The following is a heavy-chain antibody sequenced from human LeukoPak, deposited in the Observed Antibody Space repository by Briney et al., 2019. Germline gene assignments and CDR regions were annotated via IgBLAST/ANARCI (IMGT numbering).Heavy chain of an antibody. D-gene: IGHD2-21*01. V-gene: IGHV3-33*01. J-gene: IGHJ5*02. CDR1: GFTFRSYG. Sequence: PGRSLRLSCAASGFTFRSYGMHWVRQAPGKGLEWVAVIWYDGSNKYYADSVKGRFTISRDKSKNTLYLQMNSLGAEDTAVYYCARDSAYCGGECHNWFDPWGQGTLVTVSS. CDR3: ARDSAYCGGECHNWFDP. CDR2: IWYDGSNK.